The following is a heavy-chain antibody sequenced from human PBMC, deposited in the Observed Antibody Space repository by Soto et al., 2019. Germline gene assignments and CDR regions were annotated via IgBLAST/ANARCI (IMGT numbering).Heavy chain of an antibody. J-gene: IGHJ5*02. D-gene: IGHD3-16*01. V-gene: IGHV4-61*08. CDR1: GDSVSSGDYY. Sequence: SETLSLTCSVSGDSVSSGDYYWRRIHQAPGKGLEWIGHVYFSGSTNYIHSLKSRLTMSVETAKNQFSLKLNSLTAADTAVYYCASIPVDTYMIYWSDPWGQGTQVA. CDR3: ASIPVDTYMIYWSDP. CDR2: VYFSGST.